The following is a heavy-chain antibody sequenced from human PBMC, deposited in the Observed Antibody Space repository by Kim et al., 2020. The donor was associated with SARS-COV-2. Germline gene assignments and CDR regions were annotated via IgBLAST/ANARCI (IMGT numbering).Heavy chain of an antibody. CDR3: ARDVVVRGVSYYSMDV. V-gene: IGHV3-48*02. Sequence: GGSLRLSCAASGFTFSTYSMTWVRQAPGKGLEWVSYISSSSSTIYYADSVKGRFTISRDNAKNSLYLQMNSLRDEDTAVYYCARDVVVRGVSYYSMDVGAKGPRSPSP. J-gene: IGHJ6*02. D-gene: IGHD3-10*01. CDR2: ISSSSSTI. CDR1: GFTFSTYS.